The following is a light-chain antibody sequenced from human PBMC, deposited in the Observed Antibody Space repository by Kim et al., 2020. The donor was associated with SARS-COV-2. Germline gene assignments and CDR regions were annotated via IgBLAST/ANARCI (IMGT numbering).Light chain of an antibody. Sequence: PGERATLSCSASQSVSINYLSGDKQKPGEAPRRLLSVASSRGTGIPHMFSGGGSGTDISLTISRLEPEDIAVYYCQQYGSAPQTFGQGTKVDIK. J-gene: IGKJ1*01. CDR1: QSVSINY. CDR2: VAS. V-gene: IGKV3-20*01. CDR3: QQYGSAPQT.